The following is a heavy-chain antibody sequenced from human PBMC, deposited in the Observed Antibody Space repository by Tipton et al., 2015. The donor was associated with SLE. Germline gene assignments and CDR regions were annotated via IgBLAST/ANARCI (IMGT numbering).Heavy chain of an antibody. V-gene: IGHV4-34*01. J-gene: IGHJ4*02. Sequence: TLSLTCTVSGGSISYYYWSCIRQPPGKGLEWIGEINHSGSTNYNPSLKSRVTISVDTSKNQFSLKLSSVTAADTAVYYCARGPRGYYGSGSYFDYWGQGTLVTVSS. CDR1: GGSISYYY. CDR3: ARGPRGYYGSGSYFDY. D-gene: IGHD3-10*01. CDR2: INHSGST.